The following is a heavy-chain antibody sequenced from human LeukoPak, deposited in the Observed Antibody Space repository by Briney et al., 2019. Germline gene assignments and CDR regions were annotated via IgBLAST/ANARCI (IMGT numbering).Heavy chain of an antibody. CDR1: GFISSTYA. J-gene: IGHJ4*02. V-gene: IGHV3-23*01. Sequence: GGSLRLSCAASGFISSTYAMSWVRQAPGKGLEWVSAISGGGYDTFYADSVKGRFTISRDNSKNTLYLQMNSLRAEDTAVYYCANVYYYGSGSFESGHFDYWGQGTLVTVSS. D-gene: IGHD3-10*01. CDR3: ANVYYYGSGSFESGHFDY. CDR2: ISGGGYDT.